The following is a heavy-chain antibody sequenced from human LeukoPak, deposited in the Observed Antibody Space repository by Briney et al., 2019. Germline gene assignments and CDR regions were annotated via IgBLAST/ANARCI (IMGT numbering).Heavy chain of an antibody. Sequence: GGSLRLSCAASGFTFSNAWMSWVRQAPGKGLEWVGRIKSKTDGGTTDYAAPVKGRFTISRDDSKNTLYLQMNSLKTEDTAVYYCTTDIGRAVAPEGYWGQGTLVTVSS. CDR1: GFTFSNAW. V-gene: IGHV3-15*01. D-gene: IGHD6-19*01. CDR2: IKSKTDGGTT. J-gene: IGHJ4*02. CDR3: TTDIGRAVAPEGY.